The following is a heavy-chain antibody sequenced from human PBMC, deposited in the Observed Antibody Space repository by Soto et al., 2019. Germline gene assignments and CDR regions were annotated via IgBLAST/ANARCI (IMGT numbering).Heavy chain of an antibody. V-gene: IGHV4-4*07. J-gene: IGHJ4*02. CDR2: MHTSGST. CDR3: VRASMPKAHFDS. D-gene: IGHD2-2*01. Sequence: SETLSLTCTVSGGSIRGYYCSWIRQPAGMGLEWIGRMHTSGSTNYNPSLKSRVTISVDMSKNQISLKLTSVTAADTALYYCVRASMPKAHFDSWGQGTLVTVSS. CDR1: GGSIRGYY.